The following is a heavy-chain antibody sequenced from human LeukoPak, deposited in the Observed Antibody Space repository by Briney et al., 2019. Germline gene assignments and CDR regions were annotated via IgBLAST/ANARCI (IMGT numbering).Heavy chain of an antibody. V-gene: IGHV4-59*08. CDR2: IYYSGST. Sequence: GPLRLSCAVSGFTFSNYAMSWIRQPPGKGLEWIGYIYYSGSTNYNPSLKSRVTISVDTSKNQFSLKLSSVTAADTAVYYCASGVAATDFDYWGQGTLVTVSS. D-gene: IGHD2-15*01. CDR3: ASGVAATDFDY. J-gene: IGHJ4*02. CDR1: GFTFSNYA.